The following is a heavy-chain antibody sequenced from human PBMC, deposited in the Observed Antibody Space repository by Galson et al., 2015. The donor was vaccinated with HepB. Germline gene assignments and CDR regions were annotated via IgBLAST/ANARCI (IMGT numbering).Heavy chain of an antibody. CDR1: GFSFSNSA. Sequence: SVKVSCKASGFSFSNSAVQWVRQARGQRLEWIGWIVVGSGNTNYAQKFQGRVTISRDMATSTAYMELSSLRSEDTAVYYCAADDIQLSRWGQGTLVTVSS. J-gene: IGHJ4*02. D-gene: IGHD1-1*01. CDR2: IVVGSGNT. CDR3: AADDIQLSR. V-gene: IGHV1-58*01.